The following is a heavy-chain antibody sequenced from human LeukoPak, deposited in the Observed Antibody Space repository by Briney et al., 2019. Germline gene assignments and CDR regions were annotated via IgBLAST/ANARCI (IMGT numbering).Heavy chain of an antibody. CDR3: ARLGSGPGYYFDY. CDR1: GFTFSTYW. V-gene: IGHV3-7*01. J-gene: IGHJ4*02. CDR2: IKADGGEK. Sequence: GGSLRLSCAASGFTFSTYWMNWFRQTPGKGLEWVAKIKADGGEKDHVASVKGRFTISRDNAKNSLYLQMNSLRAEDTALYYCARLGSGPGYYFDYWGQGTLVTVSS. D-gene: IGHD3-10*01.